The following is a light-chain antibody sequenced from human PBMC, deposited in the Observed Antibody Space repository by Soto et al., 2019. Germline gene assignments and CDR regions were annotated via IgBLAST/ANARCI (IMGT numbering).Light chain of an antibody. CDR3: QQYNTWPPLT. CDR1: QSVSSN. V-gene: IGKV3D-15*01. J-gene: IGKJ4*01. CDR2: GAS. Sequence: EIVMTQSPATLSVSPGERATLSCRASQSVSSNLAWYQQKPGQAPRLLIYGASIRATGIPARFSGSGSGTEFTLTISSLQSEDFAVYYCQQYNTWPPLTFGGGTKVDIK.